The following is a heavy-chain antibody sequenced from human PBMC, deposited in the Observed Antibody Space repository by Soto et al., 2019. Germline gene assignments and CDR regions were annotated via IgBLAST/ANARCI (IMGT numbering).Heavy chain of an antibody. J-gene: IGHJ3*02. Sequence: EVQLVQSGAEVKKPGESLKISCKGSGYSFTSYWIGWVRQMPGKGLEWMGIIYPGDSDTRYSPSFQGQVTISADKSISTAYLQWSSLKASDTAMYYCARRYYDFWSGYSTPKKEADAFDIWGQGTMVTVSS. D-gene: IGHD3-3*01. V-gene: IGHV5-51*03. CDR1: GYSFTSYW. CDR2: IYPGDSDT. CDR3: ARRYYDFWSGYSTPKKEADAFDI.